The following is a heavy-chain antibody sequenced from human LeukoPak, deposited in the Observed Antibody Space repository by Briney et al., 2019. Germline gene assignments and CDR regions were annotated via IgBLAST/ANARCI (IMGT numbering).Heavy chain of an antibody. CDR1: GYSFTNYW. CDR3: ARHGQKNLENWFDP. Sequence: GASLKISCKGSGYSFTNYWICWVRQMPGKGLEWMGIIYPGDSDTRYSPSFQGQVTISADKSISTAYLQWSSLKASDTAMYYCARHGQKNLENWFDPWGQGTLVTVSS. CDR2: IYPGDSDT. V-gene: IGHV5-51*01. J-gene: IGHJ5*02. D-gene: IGHD1-1*01.